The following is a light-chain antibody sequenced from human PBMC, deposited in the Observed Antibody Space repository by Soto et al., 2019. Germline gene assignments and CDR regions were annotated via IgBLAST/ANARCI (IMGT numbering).Light chain of an antibody. J-gene: IGKJ5*01. CDR2: GTS. CDR3: QQYGNSPIT. Sequence: EVGLTQSPGALCLSRGERAALSCRASERIYSAYLGWYQQKPGQAPRLLIYGTSSRATGIPDRFSGSGSGTDFTLTISRLEPEDFAVYYCQQYGNSPITFGQGTRLEIK. CDR1: ERIYSAY. V-gene: IGKV3-20*01.